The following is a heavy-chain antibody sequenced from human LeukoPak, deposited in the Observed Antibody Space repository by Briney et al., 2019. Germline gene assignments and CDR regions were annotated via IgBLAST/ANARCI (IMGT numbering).Heavy chain of an antibody. CDR2: IYYSGST. Sequence: SETLSLTCTVSGGSISSYYWSWIRQPPGKGLEWIGYIYYSGSTNYNPSLKSRVTISVDTSKNQFSLKLSSVTAADTVVYYCVGAAACNGLIQTRQLYNLGPGNFGNVS. D-gene: IGHD6-13*01. J-gene: IGHJ4*02. CDR3: VGAAACNGLIQTRQLYN. V-gene: IGHV4-59*01. CDR1: GGSISSYY.